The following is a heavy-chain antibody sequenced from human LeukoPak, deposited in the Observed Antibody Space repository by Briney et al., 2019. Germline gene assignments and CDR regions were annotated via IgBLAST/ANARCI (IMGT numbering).Heavy chain of an antibody. CDR3: VRVTGGFSV. V-gene: IGHV3-53*01. Sequence: HSGGSLRISCATPEITVSTSSLTWVRQAPGKGLDWVSSIYSGANTFYADSVKGRFTVSRDSSKNTLYLQMNSLTADDTAIYYCVRVTGGFSVWGQGTMVTVSS. D-gene: IGHD2-8*02. CDR2: IYSGANT. CDR1: EITVSTSS. J-gene: IGHJ3*01.